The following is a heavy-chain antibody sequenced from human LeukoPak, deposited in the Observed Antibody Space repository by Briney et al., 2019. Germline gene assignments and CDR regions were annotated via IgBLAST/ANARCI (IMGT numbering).Heavy chain of an antibody. CDR1: GGSISSYY. J-gene: IGHJ3*02. V-gene: IGHV4-59*08. CDR2: IYYSGST. CDR3: ARQGYRVSAFDI. Sequence: SETLSLTCTVSGGSISSYYWSWIRQPPGKGLEWIGYIYYSGSTNYNPSLKSRVTISVDTSKNQFSLKLSSVTAADAAVYYCARQGYRVSAFDIWGQGTMVTVSS. D-gene: IGHD6-13*01.